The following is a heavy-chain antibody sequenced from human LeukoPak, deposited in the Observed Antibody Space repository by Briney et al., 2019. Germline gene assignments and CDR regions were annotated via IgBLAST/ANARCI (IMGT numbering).Heavy chain of an antibody. CDR3: ASWEGSSWFDY. Sequence: SVKGRFTISRDNAKKSLYLQMNSLRVEDTAVYYCASWEGSSWFDYWGQGTLVTVSS. J-gene: IGHJ4*02. D-gene: IGHD6-13*01. V-gene: IGHV3-21*04.